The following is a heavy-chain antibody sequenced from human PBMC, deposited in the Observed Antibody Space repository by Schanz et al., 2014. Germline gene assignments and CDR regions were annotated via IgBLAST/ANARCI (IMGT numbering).Heavy chain of an antibody. Sequence: EVQLVESGGGLVKPGGSLRLSCAASGFTFNNFNMNWVRQAPGKGLEWVGRITNKPNNYNTEYAASVKGRFTISRDDSRNSLYLQMSSLKTEDTAVYYCVRLDVHDYWGQGTLXTVSA. CDR1: GFTFNNFN. V-gene: IGHV3-72*01. CDR3: VRLDVHDY. CDR2: ITNKPNNYNT. J-gene: IGHJ4*02. D-gene: IGHD3-16*01.